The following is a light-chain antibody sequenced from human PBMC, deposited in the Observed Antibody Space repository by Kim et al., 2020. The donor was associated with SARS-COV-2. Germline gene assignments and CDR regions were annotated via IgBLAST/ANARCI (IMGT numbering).Light chain of an antibody. CDR3: SSYTSSSTRV. CDR1: SSDVGGYNY. Sequence: GQSITISCTGTSSDVGGYNYDSWYQQHPGKAPKLMIYDVSNRPSGVSNRFSGSKSGNTASLGISGLQAEDEADYYCSSYTSSSTRVFGGGTQLTVL. J-gene: IGLJ3*02. CDR2: DVS. V-gene: IGLV2-14*03.